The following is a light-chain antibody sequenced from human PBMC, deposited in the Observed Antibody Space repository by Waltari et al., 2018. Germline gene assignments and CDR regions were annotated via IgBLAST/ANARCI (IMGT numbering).Light chain of an antibody. J-gene: IGKJ1*01. CDR1: QSVGSSS. CDR2: RAS. Sequence: EIVLPQSPGTASLSPGDRVTLSCRASQSVGSSSLAWYQQKPGQAPRLVIYRASRRATGIPDRFSGSGSGTDFSLTISRLEPEDFAVYYCQQHGTLPATFGQGTKVEIK. V-gene: IGKV3-20*01. CDR3: QQHGTLPAT.